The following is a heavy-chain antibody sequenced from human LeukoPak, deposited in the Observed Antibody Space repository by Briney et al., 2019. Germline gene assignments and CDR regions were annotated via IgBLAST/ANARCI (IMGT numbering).Heavy chain of an antibody. D-gene: IGHD1-26*01. CDR3: ARDADGSYGAFDI. CDR2: ISGYYGNT. CDR1: GYTFTSYG. Sequence: ASVKVSCKASGYTFTSYGISWVRQAPGQGLEWMGWISGYYGNTKYAQKLQGRVTMTTDTSANTAYMELRRLRSDDTAVYYCARDADGSYGAFDIWGQGTMVTVSS. V-gene: IGHV1-18*01. J-gene: IGHJ3*02.